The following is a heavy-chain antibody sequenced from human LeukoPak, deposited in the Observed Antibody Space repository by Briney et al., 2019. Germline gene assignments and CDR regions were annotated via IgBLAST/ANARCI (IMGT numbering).Heavy chain of an antibody. V-gene: IGHV4-39*01. J-gene: IGHJ4*02. D-gene: IGHD6-6*01. CDR2: IYYSGST. Sequence: SETLSLTCTVSGGSITSNSYYWGWIRQPPGKGLEWIGNIYYSGSTYYNPSLKSRVTISVDTSKNQFSLRLNSVTAADTAIYYCARQEDFYSSSPVDYWGQGTLVIVSS. CDR3: ARQEDFYSSSPVDY. CDR1: GGSITSNSYY.